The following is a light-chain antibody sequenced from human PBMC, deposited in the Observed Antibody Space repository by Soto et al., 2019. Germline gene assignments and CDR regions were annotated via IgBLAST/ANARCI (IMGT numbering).Light chain of an antibody. V-gene: IGLV2-14*01. CDR1: SNDVGAYNH. Sequence: QSALTQPASVSGSPGQSITISCTGTSNDVGAYNHVSWYQQHPGKAPKLIIYEVSNRPSGISNRFSGSKSGNTASLTISGLQAEDEADYYCSSYTTNNTPLCLFGGGTKVTVL. J-gene: IGLJ3*02. CDR3: SSYTTNNTPLCL. CDR2: EVS.